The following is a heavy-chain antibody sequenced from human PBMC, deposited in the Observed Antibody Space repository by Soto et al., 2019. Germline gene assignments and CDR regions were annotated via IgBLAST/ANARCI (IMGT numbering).Heavy chain of an antibody. CDR2: IIPIFGTA. D-gene: IGHD3-16*01. CDR1: GGTFSSYA. J-gene: IGHJ4*02. Sequence: QVQLVQSGAEVKKPGSSVKVSCKASGGTFSSYAISWVRQAPGQGLEWMGGIIPIFGTANYAQKFQGRVTITADESTSTGYMELSSLRSEDTAVYYCARDGYVSATGGSTEAYYFDYWGQGTLVTVSS. V-gene: IGHV1-69*01. CDR3: ARDGYVSATGGSTEAYYFDY.